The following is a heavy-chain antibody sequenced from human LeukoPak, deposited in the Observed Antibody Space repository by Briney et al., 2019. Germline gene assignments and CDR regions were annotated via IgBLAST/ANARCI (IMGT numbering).Heavy chain of an antibody. CDR1: GFTFRRYW. V-gene: IGHV3-7*01. CDR3: ARGNAYGDNIGIYFDY. Sequence: GGSLRVSCAASGFTFRRYWMRWVRQAPGKGLEWVAHTKQDGKVKYYVGSVKGRFTTSRDNAQNSMYLQMNSLRAEDTAVYYCARGNAYGDNIGIYFDYWGQGTLVTVSP. J-gene: IGHJ4*02. D-gene: IGHD4-17*01. CDR2: TKQDGKVK.